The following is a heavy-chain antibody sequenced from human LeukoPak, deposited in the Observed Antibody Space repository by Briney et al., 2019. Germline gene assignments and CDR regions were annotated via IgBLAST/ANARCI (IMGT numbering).Heavy chain of an antibody. CDR3: ARGDPPGFDY. J-gene: IGHJ4*02. CDR2: IYYSGST. V-gene: IGHV4-39*01. CDR1: GGSISSSSYY. Sequence: SETLSLTCTVSGGSISSSSYYWGWIRQPPGKGLEWIGSIYYSGSTYYNPSLKSRVTISVDTSKNQFSLKLSSVTAADTAVYYCARGDPPGFDYWGQGTLVTVSS.